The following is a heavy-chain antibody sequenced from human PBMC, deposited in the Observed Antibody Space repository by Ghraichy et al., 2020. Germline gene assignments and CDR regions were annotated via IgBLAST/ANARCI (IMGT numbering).Heavy chain of an antibody. CDR3: ARLPLPRRAAVGDWYFDP. Sequence: GGSLRLSCEGSGFSFSDYSMIWVRLTPRKALEWVSYITGSSITIFYTDSVKGRFTISRDNAKNSLYLQMNSLRAEDTAVYYCARLPLPRRAAVGDWYFDPWGRVTLVTVAS. CDR1: GFSFSDYS. J-gene: IGHJ2*01. CDR2: ITGSSITI. V-gene: IGHV3-48*01. D-gene: IGHD6-13*01.